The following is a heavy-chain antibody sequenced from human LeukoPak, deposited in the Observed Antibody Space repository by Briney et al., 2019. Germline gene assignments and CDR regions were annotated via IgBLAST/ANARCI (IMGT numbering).Heavy chain of an antibody. CDR3: ARGSLSGDAFDI. Sequence: ASVKVSCKASGYTFTNYDINWVRQATGQGLEWMGWMNPNSGNTGYAQKFQGRVTITRNTSISTAYMELSSLRSEDTAVYYCARGSLSGDAFDIWGQGTMVTVSS. J-gene: IGHJ3*02. CDR2: MNPNSGNT. V-gene: IGHV1-8*01. CDR1: GYTFTNYD.